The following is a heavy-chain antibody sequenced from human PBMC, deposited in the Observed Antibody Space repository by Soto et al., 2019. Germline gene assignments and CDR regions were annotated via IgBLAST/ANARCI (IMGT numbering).Heavy chain of an antibody. CDR1: GDSVSSNSAA. D-gene: IGHD3-16*01. V-gene: IGHV6-1*01. CDR2: TYYRSKWYN. J-gene: IGHJ5*02. CDR3: ARDRPEYDYVWGMKNWFDP. Sequence: PSQTLSLTCAISGDSVSSNSAAWNWIRQSPSRGLEWLGRTYYRSKWYNDYAVSVKSRITINPDTSKNQFSLQLNSVTPEDTAVYYCARDRPEYDYVWGMKNWFDPWGQGTLVTVSS.